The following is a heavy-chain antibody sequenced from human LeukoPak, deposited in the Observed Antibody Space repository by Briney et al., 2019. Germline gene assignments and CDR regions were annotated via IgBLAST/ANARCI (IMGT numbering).Heavy chain of an antibody. CDR2: MTGPADTT. J-gene: IGHJ4*02. CDR1: GFNFNNFA. Sequence: GGSPRLSCAASGFNFNNFAMSWVRQAPGKGPEWLSAMTGPADTTYYAESVKGRFTISRDYPKSRVYLQMNSLRVEDTALYYCAKGAEIDHWGQGTLVTVSS. V-gene: IGHV3-23*01. CDR3: AKGAEIDH.